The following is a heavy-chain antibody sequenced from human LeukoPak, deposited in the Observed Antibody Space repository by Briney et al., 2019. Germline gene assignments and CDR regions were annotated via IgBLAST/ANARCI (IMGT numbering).Heavy chain of an antibody. V-gene: IGHV3-23*01. CDR1: RFILSSYA. Sequence: PGGSLSLSCASSRFILSSYAMSWVRQPRAKGLEWVSAISGSGGSTYYADSVKGRFTISRDNSKNTLYLQMNSLRAEDTAVYYCANVGSSWIVYYYDGMDVWGQGTTVTVSS. CDR2: ISGSGGST. CDR3: ANVGSSWIVYYYDGMDV. J-gene: IGHJ6*02. D-gene: IGHD6-13*01.